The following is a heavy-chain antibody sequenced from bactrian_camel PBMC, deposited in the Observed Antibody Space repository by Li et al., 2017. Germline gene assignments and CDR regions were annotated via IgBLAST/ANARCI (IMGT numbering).Heavy chain of an antibody. CDR1: ESTYRFIC. CDR3: AAEDQAPWDMGWICNYNS. J-gene: IGHJ4*01. Sequence: VQLVESGGGSVQAGGSLTLSCTASESTYRFICMAWFHQAPGSQRETVATVDSNGVTKVAGSVKGRFTLSKDNAKNTLYLRMDNLKPEDTALYTCAAEDQAPWDMGWICNYNSWGQGTQVTVS. CDR2: VDSNGVT. D-gene: IGHD3*01. V-gene: IGHV3S53*01.